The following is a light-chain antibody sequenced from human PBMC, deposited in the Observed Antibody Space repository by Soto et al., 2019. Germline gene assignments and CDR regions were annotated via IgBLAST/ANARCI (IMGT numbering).Light chain of an antibody. CDR3: RSYAGSSIFWV. CDR1: SSNVGSYNL. V-gene: IGLV2-23*02. Sequence: QSALTQPASVSGSPGQSITISCTGTSSNVGSYNLVSWYQQHPGKAPKLLIYEVSKRPSGVSHRFSGSKSGTTASLTISGLQAEDEADYYCRSYAGSSIFWVFGGGTQLTVL. J-gene: IGLJ3*02. CDR2: EVS.